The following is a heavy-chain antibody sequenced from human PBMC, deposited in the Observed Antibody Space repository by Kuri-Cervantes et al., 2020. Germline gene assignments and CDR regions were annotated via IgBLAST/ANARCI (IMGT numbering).Heavy chain of an antibody. D-gene: IGHD3-10*01. J-gene: IGHJ6*02. CDR2: ISWNSGSI. CDR1: GFTFDDYA. Sequence: SLKISCEASGFTFDDYAIHWVRQAPGKGLEWVSGISWNSGSIGYADSVKGRFTISRDNSKNALYLQMNSLRAEDTAVYYCAKDAGAWFGELPLYYYYYGMDVWGQGTTVTVSS. CDR3: AKDAGAWFGELPLYYYYYGMDV. V-gene: IGHV3-9*01.